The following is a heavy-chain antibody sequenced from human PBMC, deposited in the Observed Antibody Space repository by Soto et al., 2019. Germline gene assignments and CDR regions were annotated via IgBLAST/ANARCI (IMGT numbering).Heavy chain of an antibody. CDR1: GFTFSSYS. CDR3: ARVRNYDFWSGQLDY. V-gene: IGHV3-21*01. D-gene: IGHD3-3*01. Sequence: GGSLRLSCAASGFTFSSYSMNWVRQAPGKGLEWVSSISSSSSYIYYADSVKGRFTISRDNAKNSLYLQMNSLRAEDTAVYYCARVRNYDFWSGQLDYWGQGTLVTVSS. J-gene: IGHJ4*02. CDR2: ISSSSSYI.